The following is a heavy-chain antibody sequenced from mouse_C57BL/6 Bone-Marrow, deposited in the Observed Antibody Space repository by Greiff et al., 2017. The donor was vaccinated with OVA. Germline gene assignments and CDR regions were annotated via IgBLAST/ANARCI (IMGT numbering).Heavy chain of an antibody. CDR3: TRKGIYSYYDFDY. Sequence: VQLQQSGTVLARPGASVKMSCKTSGYTFTSSWMHWVKQRPGQGLEWIGAIYPGNSDTSYNQKFKGKAKLTAVTSASTAYMELSSLTNEDSAVYYCTRKGIYSYYDFDYWGQGTTRTVSS. D-gene: IGHD2-12*01. CDR1: GYTFTSSW. V-gene: IGHV1-5*01. CDR2: IYPGNSDT. J-gene: IGHJ2*01.